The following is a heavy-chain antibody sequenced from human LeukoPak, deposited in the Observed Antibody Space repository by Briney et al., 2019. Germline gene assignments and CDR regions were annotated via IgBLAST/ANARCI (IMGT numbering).Heavy chain of an antibody. J-gene: IGHJ4*02. CDR3: AKGTRGYCTSTRCYEFDY. V-gene: IGHV3-23*01. CDR2: ISGSGGST. Sequence: GGSLRLSCAASGFTFSSYAMSWVRQAPGKGLEWVSAISGSGGSTYYADSVKGWFTISRDNSKNTLYLQMNSLRAEDTAVYYCAKGTRGYCTSTRCYEFDYWGQGTLVTVSS. D-gene: IGHD2-2*01. CDR1: GFTFSSYA.